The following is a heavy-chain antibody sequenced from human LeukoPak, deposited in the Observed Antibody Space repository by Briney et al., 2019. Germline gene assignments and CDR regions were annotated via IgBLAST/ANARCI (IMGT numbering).Heavy chain of an antibody. CDR3: AREEEENWFDP. Sequence: SETLSLTCAVYGGSFSGYYWSWIRQPPGKGLEWIGEINHSGSTNYSPSLKSRVTISVDRSKNQFSLKLSSVTAADTAVYYCAREEEENWFDPWGQGTLVTVSS. CDR1: GGSFSGYY. CDR2: INHSGST. V-gene: IGHV4-34*01. J-gene: IGHJ5*02.